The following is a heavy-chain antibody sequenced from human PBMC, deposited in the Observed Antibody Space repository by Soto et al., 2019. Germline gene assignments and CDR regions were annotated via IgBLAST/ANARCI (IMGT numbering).Heavy chain of an antibody. J-gene: IGHJ4*02. D-gene: IGHD3-10*01. CDR3: ARSQNYGSGAYSDY. V-gene: IGHV1-3*04. CDR1: GYTFTRSL. CDR2: INIGTSYT. Sequence: QVHLEQSGAEVKKPGASVKVSCKASGYTFTRSLMHWVRQAPGQSLEWMGWINIGTSYTKISQRFQGRVSFAGDTSASTAYMELSSLRSEDTAVYYCARSQNYGSGAYSDYWGQGTLVTISS.